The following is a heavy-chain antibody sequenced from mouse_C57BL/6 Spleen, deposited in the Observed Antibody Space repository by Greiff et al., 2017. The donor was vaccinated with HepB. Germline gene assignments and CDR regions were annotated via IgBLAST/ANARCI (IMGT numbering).Heavy chain of an antibody. CDR3: ARSLYYYGSSYPFDY. D-gene: IGHD1-1*01. CDR2: INPSNGGT. CDR1: GYTFTSYW. V-gene: IGHV1-53*01. J-gene: IGHJ2*01. Sequence: QVQLKQSGTELVKPGASVKLSCKASGYTFTSYWMHWVKQRPGQGLEWIGNINPSNGGTNYNEKFKSKATLTVDKSSSTAYMQLSSLTSEDSAVYYCARSLYYYGSSYPFDYWGQGTTLTVSS.